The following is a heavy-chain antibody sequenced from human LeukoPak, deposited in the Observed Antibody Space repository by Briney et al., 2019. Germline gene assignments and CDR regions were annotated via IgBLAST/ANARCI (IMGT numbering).Heavy chain of an antibody. CDR1: GFTFSSYA. V-gene: IGHV3-23*01. CDR3: AKVRTTMIVAGGSAPDY. D-gene: IGHD3-22*01. Sequence: GGSLRLSCAASGFTFSSYAMSWVRQAPGKGLEWVSAISGSGGSTYYADSVKGRFTISRDNSKNTLYLQMNSLRAEDTAVYYCAKVRTTMIVAGGSAPDYWGQGTLVTVSS. J-gene: IGHJ4*02. CDR2: ISGSGGST.